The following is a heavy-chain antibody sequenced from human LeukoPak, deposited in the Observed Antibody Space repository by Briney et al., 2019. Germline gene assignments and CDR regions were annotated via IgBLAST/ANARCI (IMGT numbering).Heavy chain of an antibody. D-gene: IGHD2-21*02. CDR2: IYYTGTT. V-gene: IGHV4-59*11. CDR1: SGSISSHY. CDR3: ARLLNNDNAGDPDTFDM. Sequence: PSETLSLTCTVSSGSISSHYWSWIRQSPERGRGGIGFIYYTGTTRYNPSLRGRVTMSVDSSRNHFSLKLTSMTAADTALYYCARLLNNDNAGDPDTFDMWGQGTMVTVSS. J-gene: IGHJ3*02.